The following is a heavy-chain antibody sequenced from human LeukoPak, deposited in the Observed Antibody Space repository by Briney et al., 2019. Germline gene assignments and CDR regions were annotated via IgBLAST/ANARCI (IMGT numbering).Heavy chain of an antibody. D-gene: IGHD1/OR15-1a*01. Sequence: PGGSLRLSCAASGFTFSNYGMHWVRQAPGKGLEWVTVIWYDGSKRYYTDSVEGRFTISRDNSNNIVYLQMDSLRVDDSAVYYCGREGSSRTIDYWGQGTLVTVSS. J-gene: IGHJ4*02. CDR3: GREGSSRTIDY. CDR1: GFTFSNYG. CDR2: IWYDGSKR. V-gene: IGHV3-33*01.